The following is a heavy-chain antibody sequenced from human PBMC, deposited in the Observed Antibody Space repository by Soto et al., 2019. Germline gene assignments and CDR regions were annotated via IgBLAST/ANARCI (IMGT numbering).Heavy chain of an antibody. Sequence: PGGSLRLSCAASGFTFSSYEMNWVRQAPGKGLEWVSYISSSGSTIYYADSVKGRFTISRDNAKNSLYLQMNSLRAEDTAVYYCARDLRVYYYDSSGYWGQGTLVTVSS. CDR3: ARDLRVYYYDSSGY. D-gene: IGHD3-22*01. J-gene: IGHJ4*02. CDR2: ISSSGSTI. CDR1: GFTFSSYE. V-gene: IGHV3-48*03.